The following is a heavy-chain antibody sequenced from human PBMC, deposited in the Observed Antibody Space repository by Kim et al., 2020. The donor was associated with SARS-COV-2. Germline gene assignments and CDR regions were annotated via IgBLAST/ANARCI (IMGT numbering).Heavy chain of an antibody. CDR3: ARDRLWFGESQYYYGMDV. J-gene: IGHJ6*02. CDR1: GFTFSSYG. Sequence: GGSLRLSCAASGFTFSSYGMHWVRQAPGKGLEWVAYISYNGSNIYYADSVKGRFTISRDNAKNTLYLQMNSLRAEDTAVYYCARDRLWFGESQYYYGMDVWGQGTTVTVSS. D-gene: IGHD3-10*01. V-gene: IGHV3-33*05. CDR2: ISYNGSNI.